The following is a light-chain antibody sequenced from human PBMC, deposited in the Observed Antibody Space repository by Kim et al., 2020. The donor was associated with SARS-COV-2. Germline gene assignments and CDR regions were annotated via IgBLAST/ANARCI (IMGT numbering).Light chain of an antibody. CDR2: GAT. CDR1: QGISNY. J-gene: IGKJ1*01. Sequence: DIQMTQSPSAMSASVGDRVTITCRASQGISNYLAWFQQKPGKVPKRLIYGATSLQSGVPSRFSGSGSGREFTLTINSLQPEDFATYYCLQHNGYPWTFGQGTKVDIK. CDR3: LQHNGYPWT. V-gene: IGKV1-17*03.